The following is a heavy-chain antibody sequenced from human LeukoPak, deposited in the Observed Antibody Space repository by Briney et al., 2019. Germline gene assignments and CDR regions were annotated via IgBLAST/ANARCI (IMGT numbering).Heavy chain of an antibody. J-gene: IGHJ4*02. Sequence: ASVKVSCKASGNTCTGYYMHWVRPAPGQGLGWMGWINPNTGGTQYAQKFQGRVTMTRDTSISTAFMDLSRLRSDDTAVYYCVRGTGGWELLLDYWGQGTLVTVSS. V-gene: IGHV1-2*02. D-gene: IGHD1-26*01. CDR2: INPNTGGT. CDR1: GNTCTGYY. CDR3: VRGTGGWELLLDY.